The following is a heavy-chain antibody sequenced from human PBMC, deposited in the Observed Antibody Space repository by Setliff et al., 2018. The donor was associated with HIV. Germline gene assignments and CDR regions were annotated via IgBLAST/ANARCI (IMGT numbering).Heavy chain of an antibody. D-gene: IGHD2-8*01. CDR2: INTSGST. J-gene: IGHJ4*02. Sequence: PSETLSLTCTVSGGSVSNYYWTWIRQSAGKGLEWIGHINTSGSTKYNPSLKSRLTMSVDSSGNQFSLKLSSVTAADTAVYYCARSFGNGNSRLGNWGQGTLVTVSS. CDR1: GGSVSNYY. CDR3: ARSFGNGNSRLGN. V-gene: IGHV4-4*07.